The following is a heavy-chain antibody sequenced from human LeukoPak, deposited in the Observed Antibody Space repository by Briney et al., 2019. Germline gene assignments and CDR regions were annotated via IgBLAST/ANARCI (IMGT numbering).Heavy chain of an antibody. J-gene: IGHJ4*02. V-gene: IGHV3-23*01. CDR2: ISGSGGST. CDR1: GFTFSSYA. D-gene: IGHD3-22*01. CDR3: AKDSPLGYYDSSGYLDY. Sequence: PGGSLRLSCAASGFTFSSYAMSWVRQAPGKGLEWVSAISGSGGSTYYADSVKGRFTISRDNSKNPLYLQMSSLRAEDTAVYYCAKDSPLGYYDSSGYLDYWGQGTLVTVSS.